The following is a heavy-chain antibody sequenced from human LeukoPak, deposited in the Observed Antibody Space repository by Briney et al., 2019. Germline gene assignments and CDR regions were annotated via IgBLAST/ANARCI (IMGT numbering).Heavy chain of an antibody. J-gene: IGHJ6*03. D-gene: IGHD7-27*01. CDR1: GFTFSDYA. V-gene: IGHV3-23*01. CDR2: VNGRGATT. CDR3: AKAPATGEGYYFYYMDV. Sequence: PGGSLRLSCAASGFASGFTFSDYAVSWVRQAPGKGPDGVASVNGRGATTYYADSVRGRFTISRDNSKNTVYLQMISLGADDTAVYFCAKAPATGEGYYFYYMDVWGKGTTVTVSS.